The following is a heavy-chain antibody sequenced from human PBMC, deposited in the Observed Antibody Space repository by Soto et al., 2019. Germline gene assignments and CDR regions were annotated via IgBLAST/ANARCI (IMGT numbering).Heavy chain of an antibody. D-gene: IGHD2-2*01. Sequence: QVQLVQSGAEVKKPGASVKVSCKASGYTFTSYGISWVRQAPGQGLEWMGWISAYNGNTNYAQKLQGRVTMTTDTSTSTAYMELRSLIPGATAVYYCARGLIVVVPAAKVYYYYGMDVWGQGTTVTVSS. CDR1: GYTFTSYG. CDR3: ARGLIVVVPAAKVYYYYGMDV. CDR2: ISAYNGNT. V-gene: IGHV1-18*01. J-gene: IGHJ6*02.